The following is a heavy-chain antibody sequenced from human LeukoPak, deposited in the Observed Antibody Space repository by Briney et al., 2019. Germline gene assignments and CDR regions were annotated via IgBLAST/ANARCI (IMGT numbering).Heavy chain of an antibody. CDR2: INPNGGST. Sequence: ASVQVSCKTSGYIFAHNGISWVRQAPGQGLEWMGIINPNGGSTSYAQKFQGRVTMTRDTSTSTVYMELSSLRSEDTAVYYCARREGYCSSTSCPYYYYGMDVWGQGTTVTVSS. CDR1: GYIFAHNG. D-gene: IGHD2-2*01. J-gene: IGHJ6*02. CDR3: ARREGYCSSTSCPYYYYGMDV. V-gene: IGHV1-46*01.